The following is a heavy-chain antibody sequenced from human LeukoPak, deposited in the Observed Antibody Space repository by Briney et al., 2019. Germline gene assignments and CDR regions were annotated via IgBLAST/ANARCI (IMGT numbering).Heavy chain of an antibody. J-gene: IGHJ5*02. CDR3: ARVYSSSHNWFDT. CDR2: SYYSGTT. D-gene: IGHD6-13*01. V-gene: IGHV4-39*07. CDR1: GGSISTTSDF. Sequence: PSETLSLTCTVSGGSISTTSDFWAWIRQPPGAGLGWVGSSYYSGTTYYNSSRKSRVTISVERSKNHFSLNLSSLTAADTAVYYCARVYSSSHNWFDTWGQGTQVTVSS.